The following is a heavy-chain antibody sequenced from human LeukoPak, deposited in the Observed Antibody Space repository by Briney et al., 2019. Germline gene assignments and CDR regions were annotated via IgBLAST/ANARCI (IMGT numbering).Heavy chain of an antibody. V-gene: IGHV3-49*03. CDR2: IRSEAYGGTT. CDR3: ARAKYSSASRWFDP. D-gene: IGHD6-6*01. Sequence: GRSLRLSCTASGFTFGDYPMSWSRQAPGKGLEWVGFIRSEAYGGTTEYAASVKGRFTISRDDSKSTAYLQMNSLKTEDTAVYYCARAKYSSASRWFDPWGQGTLVTVSS. CDR1: GFTFGDYP. J-gene: IGHJ5*02.